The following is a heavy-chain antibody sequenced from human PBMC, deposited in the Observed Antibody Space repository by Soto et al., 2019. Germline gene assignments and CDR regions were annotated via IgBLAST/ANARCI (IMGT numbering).Heavy chain of an antibody. J-gene: IGHJ5*02. CDR2: IYYSGST. CDR1: GGSISSGGYY. V-gene: IGHV4-31*03. D-gene: IGHD3-22*01. Sequence: QVQLQESGPGLVKPSQTLSLTCTVSGGSISSGGYYWSWIRQHPGKGLEWIGYIYYSGSTYYNPSLKSRVTISVDTSKNQFSLKLSAVTAADTAVYDCARDSESSGQVWFDPWGQGTLVNVSS. CDR3: ARDSESSGQVWFDP.